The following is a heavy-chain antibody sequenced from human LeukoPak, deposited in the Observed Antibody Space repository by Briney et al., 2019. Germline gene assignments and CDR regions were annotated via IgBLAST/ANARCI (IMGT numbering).Heavy chain of an antibody. CDR2: ISYDGSNK. J-gene: IGHJ4*02. V-gene: IGHV3-30-3*01. CDR3: ARDALPYYYDSSGYHRAGYYFDY. Sequence: GGSLRLSCAASGFTFSSYAMHWVRQAPGKGLEWVAVISYDGSNKYYADSVKGRFTISRDNSKNTLYLQMNSLRAEDTAVYYCARDALPYYYDSSGYHRAGYYFDYWGQGTLVTVSS. CDR1: GFTFSSYA. D-gene: IGHD3-22*01.